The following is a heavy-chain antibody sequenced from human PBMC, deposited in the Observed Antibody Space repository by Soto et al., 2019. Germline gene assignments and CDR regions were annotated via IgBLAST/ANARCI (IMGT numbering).Heavy chain of an antibody. CDR2: ISGSGGRT. J-gene: IGHJ4*02. CDR1: GFTFSNYG. Sequence: GGSLRLSCAASGFTFSNYGMSWVRQAQGKGLEWVSSISGSGGRTYYADSVKGRFTISRDNSKNTLYLQTDSLRAEDTAFYYCAKADCSGGSCYLPFDCWGQGTLVTVSS. V-gene: IGHV3-23*01. CDR3: AKADCSGGSCYLPFDC. D-gene: IGHD2-15*01.